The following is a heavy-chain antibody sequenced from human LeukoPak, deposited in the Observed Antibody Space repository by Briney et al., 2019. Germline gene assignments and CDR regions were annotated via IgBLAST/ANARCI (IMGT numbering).Heavy chain of an antibody. J-gene: IGHJ4*02. V-gene: IGHV1-2*02. CDR2: INPNSGGT. CDR3: ARVRRNYYDSSGYRY. CDR1: GYTFTGYY. Sequence: GASVKVSCKASGYTFTGYYMHWVRQAPGQGLEWMGWINPNSGGTNYAQKFQGRVTMTRDTSIGTAYMELSRLRSDDTAVYYCARVRRNYYDSSGYRYWGQGTLVTVSS. D-gene: IGHD3-22*01.